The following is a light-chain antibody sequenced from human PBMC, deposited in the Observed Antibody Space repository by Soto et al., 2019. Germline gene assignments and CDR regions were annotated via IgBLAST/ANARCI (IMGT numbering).Light chain of an antibody. CDR2: DNN. Sequence: QSVLTQPPSVSAAPGQKVTISCSGSSSNIGNNYVSWYQQLPGTAPKLLIYDNNKRPSGIPDRFSGSNSGTSATLGITGLQTGDDADYYCGTWDSSLIAARVIFGGGTKLTVL. V-gene: IGLV1-51*01. J-gene: IGLJ2*01. CDR3: GTWDSSLIAARVI. CDR1: SSNIGNNY.